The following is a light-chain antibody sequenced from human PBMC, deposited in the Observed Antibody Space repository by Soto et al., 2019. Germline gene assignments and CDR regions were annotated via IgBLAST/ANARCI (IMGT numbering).Light chain of an antibody. V-gene: IGKV3-11*01. CDR1: QSVSSQ. CDR2: DAS. J-gene: IGKJ4*01. CDR3: QQRCDWPLT. Sequence: EIVLTQSPATLSLSPGERATLSCRASQSVSSQLAWYQQKPGQAPRLLIYDASNRATGIPARFSGSGSATDFTLTISSLEPEDFAVYYCQQRCDWPLTFGGVTKVEIK.